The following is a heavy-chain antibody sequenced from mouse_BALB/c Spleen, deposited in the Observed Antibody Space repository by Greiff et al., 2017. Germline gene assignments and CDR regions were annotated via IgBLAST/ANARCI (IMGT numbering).Heavy chain of an antibody. V-gene: IGHV14-3*02. J-gene: IGHJ4*01. CDR1: GFNIKDTY. Sequence: VQLKESGAELVKPGASVKLSCTASGFNIKDTYMHWVKQRPEQGLEWIGRIDPANGNTKYDPKFQGKATITADTSSNTAYLQLSSLTSEDTAVYYCARFYGYWGQGTSVTVSS. D-gene: IGHD1-1*02. CDR3: ARFYGY. CDR2: IDPANGNT.